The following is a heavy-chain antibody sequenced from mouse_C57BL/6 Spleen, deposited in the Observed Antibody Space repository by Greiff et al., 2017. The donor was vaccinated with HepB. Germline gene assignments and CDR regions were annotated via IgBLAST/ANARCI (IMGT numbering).Heavy chain of an antibody. V-gene: IGHV2-9-1*01. J-gene: IGHJ1*03. CDR2: IWTGGGT. CDR3: ARQTTVVAEPYFDV. Sequence: VQGVESGPGLVAPSQSLSITCTVSGFSLTSYAISWVRQPPGKGLEWLGVIWTGGGTNYNSALKSRLSISKDNSKSQVFLKMNSLQTDDTARYYCARQTTVVAEPYFDVWGTGTTVTVSS. D-gene: IGHD1-1*01. CDR1: GFSLTSYA.